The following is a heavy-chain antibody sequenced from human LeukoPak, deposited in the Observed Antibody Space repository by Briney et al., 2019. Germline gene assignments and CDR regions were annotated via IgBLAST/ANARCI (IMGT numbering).Heavy chain of an antibody. CDR3: ARSYYYDSSGYYDWPYYYYGMDV. V-gene: IGHV4-59*01. D-gene: IGHD3-22*01. CDR2: IYYSGST. CDR1: GGSISSYY. J-gene: IGHJ6*02. Sequence: SETLSLTCTVSGGSISSYYWSWIRQPPGKGLEWIGYIYYSGSTNYNPSLKSRVTISVDTSKNQFSLKLSSVTAADTAVYYCARSYYYDSSGYYDWPYYYYGMDVWGQGTTVTVSS.